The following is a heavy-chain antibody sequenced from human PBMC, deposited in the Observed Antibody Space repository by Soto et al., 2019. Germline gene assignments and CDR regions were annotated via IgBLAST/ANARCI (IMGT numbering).Heavy chain of an antibody. J-gene: IGHJ6*02. CDR1: GFTFSSYA. CDR2: ISGSGSST. V-gene: IGHV3-23*01. Sequence: PGGSLRLSCAASGFTFSSYAMSWVRQAPGKGLEWVSAISGSGSSTYYADSVKGRFTIFRDNSKNTLYLQMNSLRAEDTAVYYCAKSNLADYYDSNLYYYYAMDVWGQGTTVTVSS. CDR3: AKSNLADYYDSNLYYYYAMDV. D-gene: IGHD3-22*01.